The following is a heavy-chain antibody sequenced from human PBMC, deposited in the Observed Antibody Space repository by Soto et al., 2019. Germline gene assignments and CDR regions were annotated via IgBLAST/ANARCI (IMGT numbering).Heavy chain of an antibody. V-gene: IGHV3-11*01. J-gene: IGHJ4*02. CDR2: ISSSGDTI. D-gene: IGHD6-13*01. CDR1: GFTFSGFF. Sequence: GSLRLSCSASGFTFSGFFMTWIRQAPGKGLEWISYISSSGDTILYADSLKGRFTISRDNAKQSLYLQISSLRAEDTAMYYCAKDIKPLNSTWWTFDSWGQGTLVTVSS. CDR3: AKDIKPLNSTWWTFDS.